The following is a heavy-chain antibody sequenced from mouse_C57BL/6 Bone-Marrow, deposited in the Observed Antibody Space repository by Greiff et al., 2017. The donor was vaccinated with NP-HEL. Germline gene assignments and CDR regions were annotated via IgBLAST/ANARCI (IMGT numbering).Heavy chain of an antibody. V-gene: IGHV1-81*01. CDR2: IYPRSGNT. CDR3: ATPLLLRSTWFAY. J-gene: IGHJ3*01. D-gene: IGHD1-1*01. CDR1: GYTFTSYG. Sequence: VQLQQSGAELARPGASVKLSCKASGYTFTSYGISWVKQRTGQGLEWIGEIYPRSGNTYYNEKFKGKATLTADNSSSTAYMELRSLTSEDSAVYFCATPLLLRSTWFAYWGQGTLVTVSA.